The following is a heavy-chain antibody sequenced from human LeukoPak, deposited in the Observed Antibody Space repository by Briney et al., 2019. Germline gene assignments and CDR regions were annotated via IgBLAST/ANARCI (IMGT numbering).Heavy chain of an antibody. J-gene: IGHJ4*02. CDR3: AKDEPSGSYKD. D-gene: IGHD3-10*01. V-gene: IGHV3-23*01. CDR1: GFTFSSYA. Sequence: GGSLRLSCVASGFTFSSYAMNWVRQAPGKGLEWVSAISGRGGSTYYADSVKGRFTISRDNSKNTLYLEMSSLRAEDTAKYYCAKDEPSGSYKDWGQGTLVTVSS. CDR2: ISGRGGST.